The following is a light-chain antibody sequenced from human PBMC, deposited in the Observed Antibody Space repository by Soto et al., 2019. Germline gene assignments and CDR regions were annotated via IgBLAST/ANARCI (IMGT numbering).Light chain of an antibody. Sequence: EIVMTQSPATLSVSPGERATLSCRAGQRVISNLAWYQQKPGQAPRLLIYGASSRATDIPDRFSGSGSGTDFTLTLSRLEPEDFAVYYCQQRGSSPITFGQRTRLEIK. CDR3: QQRGSSPIT. CDR1: QRVISN. V-gene: IGKV3-20*01. J-gene: IGKJ5*01. CDR2: GAS.